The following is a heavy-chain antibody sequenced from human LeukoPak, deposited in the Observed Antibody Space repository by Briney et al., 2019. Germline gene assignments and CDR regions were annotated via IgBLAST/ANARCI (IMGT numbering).Heavy chain of an antibody. Sequence: GGSQRLSCAASGFIFSSYGMHWVRQAPGKGLEWAAFIRYDGSNKYYADSVKGRFTISRDNSKNTLYLQMNSLRAEDTAVYYCANSGGDYGEYYFDYWGQGTLVTVSS. V-gene: IGHV3-30*02. D-gene: IGHD4-17*01. CDR3: ANSGGDYGEYYFDY. CDR1: GFIFSSYG. CDR2: IRYDGSNK. J-gene: IGHJ4*02.